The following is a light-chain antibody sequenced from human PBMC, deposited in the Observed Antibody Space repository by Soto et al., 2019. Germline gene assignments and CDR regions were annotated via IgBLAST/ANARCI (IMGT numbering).Light chain of an antibody. CDR1: QSVSIN. V-gene: IGKV3-15*01. Sequence: EILMTQSPATLSVSPGERATLSCRASQSVSINLAWYQQKPGQAPRLLFYGASTRATGIPARFSGSGSGTEFTLTISSLQSEDLAVYSCQQYNNFPFTFGPGTKVDIK. CDR3: QQYNNFPFT. J-gene: IGKJ3*01. CDR2: GAS.